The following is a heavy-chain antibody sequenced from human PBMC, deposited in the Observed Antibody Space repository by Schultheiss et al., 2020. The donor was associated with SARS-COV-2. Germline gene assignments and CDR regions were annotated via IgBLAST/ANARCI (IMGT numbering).Heavy chain of an antibody. V-gene: IGHV4-34*01. CDR2: IYHSGST. J-gene: IGHJ4*02. Sequence: SETLSLICAVYGGSFSGYYWSWIRQPPGKGLEWIGEIYHSGSTYYNPSLKSRVTISVDTSKNQFSLKLSSVTAADTAVYYCASSPGGYDSSGYGFDYWGQGTLVTVSS. D-gene: IGHD3-22*01. CDR1: GGSFSGYY. CDR3: ASSPGGYDSSGYGFDY.